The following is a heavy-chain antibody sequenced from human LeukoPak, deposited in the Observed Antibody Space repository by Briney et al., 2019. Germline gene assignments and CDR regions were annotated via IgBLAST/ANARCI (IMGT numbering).Heavy chain of an antibody. CDR1: GFTFSSYA. D-gene: IGHD6-19*01. V-gene: IGHV3-30-3*01. CDR2: ISYDGSNK. Sequence: PGGSLRLSCAASGFTFSSYAMHWVRQAPGKGLEWVAVISYDGSNKYYADSVKGRFTISRDNSKNTLYLQMNSLRAEDTAVYYCARDTLEIAVAGTYFDYWGQGTLVTVSS. CDR3: ARDTLEIAVAGTYFDY. J-gene: IGHJ4*02.